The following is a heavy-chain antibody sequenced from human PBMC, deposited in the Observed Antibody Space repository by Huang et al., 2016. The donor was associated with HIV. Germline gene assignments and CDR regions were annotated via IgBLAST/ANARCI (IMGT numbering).Heavy chain of an antibody. CDR1: GFTFGDFN. CDR2: SSSSSNSK. V-gene: IGHV3-48*04. Sequence: EVQLVESGGGLVQPGTSLRLSCAASGFTFGDFNMNWVRQATGKGLEWISYSSSSSNSKLYADSVKGRFTISRDNARNSLYLQLKSLRVEDTAVYYCARESCSGGTCYLFDFWGQGVLVTVSS. CDR3: ARESCSGGTCYLFDF. J-gene: IGHJ4*02. D-gene: IGHD2-15*01.